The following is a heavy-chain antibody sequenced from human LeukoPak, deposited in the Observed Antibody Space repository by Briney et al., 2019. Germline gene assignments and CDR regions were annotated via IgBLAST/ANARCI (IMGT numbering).Heavy chain of an antibody. CDR2: INHSGST. J-gene: IGHJ4*02. Sequence: SETLSLTCAVYGGSFSGYYWSWIRQPPGKGLEWIGEINHSGSTNYNPSLKSRVTISVDTSKNQFSLNLGSVTAADTAVYYCATYSGITAAGVSNWGQGNPGHRLL. CDR3: ATYSGITAAGVSN. CDR1: GGSFSGYY. D-gene: IGHD6-13*01. V-gene: IGHV4-34*01.